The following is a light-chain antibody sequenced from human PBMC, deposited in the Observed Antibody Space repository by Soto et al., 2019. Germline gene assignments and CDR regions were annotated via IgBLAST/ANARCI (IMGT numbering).Light chain of an antibody. CDR1: TSDIGAYNY. CDR2: EVT. J-gene: IGLJ1*01. V-gene: IGLV2-14*01. CDR3: SSYTTSSSYV. Sequence: QSVLTQPASVSGSPGQSITISCTGTTSDIGAYNYVSWYQQRAGKAPKLIIYEVTHRPSGVSNRFSGSKSGSTASLTISGLRAEDEADYYCSSYTTSSSYVFGTGTKVTVL.